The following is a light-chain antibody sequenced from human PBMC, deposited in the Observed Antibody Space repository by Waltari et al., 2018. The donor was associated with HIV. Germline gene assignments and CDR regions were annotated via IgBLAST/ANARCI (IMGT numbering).Light chain of an antibody. J-gene: IGKJ1*01. CDR2: VAS. V-gene: IGKV2-28*01. Sequence: IVMTQSPLSLSVNPGEPASISCRSNQSLLHSNGYTYLDWYVKKPGQSPQLLIFVASRRASGVPDRFSGSASGTDFTLKISRVEAEDVGVYYCMQAVEKWTFGPGTKVEI. CDR1: QSLLHSNGYTY. CDR3: MQAVEKWT.